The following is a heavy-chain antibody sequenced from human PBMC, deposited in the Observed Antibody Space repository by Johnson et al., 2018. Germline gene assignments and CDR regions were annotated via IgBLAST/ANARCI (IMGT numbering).Heavy chain of an antibody. Sequence: VQLVQSGGGLVQPGGSLRLSCATSGFTFSTKYMSWVRQAPGKGLEWVSIIYSDDTTYYADSVKGRFLISRDRSKNTLHLQMTSRSSEDTAMYYCARETETGDAFDIWGQGTMVTVSS. J-gene: IGHJ3*02. V-gene: IGHV3-66*02. CDR2: IYSDDTT. CDR3: ARETETGDAFDI. D-gene: IGHD1/OR15-1a*01. CDR1: GFTFSTKY.